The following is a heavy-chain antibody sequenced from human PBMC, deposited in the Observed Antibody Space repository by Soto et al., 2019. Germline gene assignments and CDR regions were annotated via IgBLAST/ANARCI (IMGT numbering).Heavy chain of an antibody. CDR2: IYSGGRT. J-gene: IGHJ4*02. CDR1: GFTVSSNY. V-gene: IGHV3-66*01. D-gene: IGHD5-12*01. CDR3: ARDSSGYGIDY. Sequence: EVQLVESGGGLVQPGGSLRLSCAASGFTVSSNYMTWVRQAPGKGLEWVSFIYSGGRTYYADSVTGRFTISRDNSKNTIYLQMNSLRAEDAAVYYCARDSSGYGIDYWGQGTQVIVSS.